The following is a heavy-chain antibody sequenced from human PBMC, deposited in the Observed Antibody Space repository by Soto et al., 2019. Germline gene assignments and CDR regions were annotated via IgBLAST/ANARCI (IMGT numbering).Heavy chain of an antibody. CDR1: GGTFSSYA. V-gene: IGHV1-69*13. CDR3: ARTARNPPVRGGYYDSSGYYY. CDR2: IIPIFGTA. D-gene: IGHD3-22*01. Sequence: ASVKVSCKASGGTFSSYAISWVRQAPGQGLEWMGGIIPIFGTANYAQKFQGRVTIIADESTSTAYMELSSLRSEDTAVYYCARTARNPPVRGGYYDSSGYYYWGQGTLVTVSS. J-gene: IGHJ4*02.